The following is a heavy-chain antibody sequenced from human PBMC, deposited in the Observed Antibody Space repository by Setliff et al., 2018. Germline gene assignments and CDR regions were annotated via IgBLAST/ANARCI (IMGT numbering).Heavy chain of an antibody. CDR3: ARSPSSGWSDYYYYYMDV. CDR1: GDSINSYPYY. J-gene: IGHJ6*03. CDR2: IYYTGTA. V-gene: IGHV4-39*07. Sequence: PSETLSLTCTVSGDSINSYPYYWGWIRQPPGKGLEWIGNIYYTGTANYSPSLRSRLTISVDTSKNQFSLKLRSVTAADTAVYYCARSPSSGWSDYYYYYMDVWGKGTTVTVSS. D-gene: IGHD6-19*01.